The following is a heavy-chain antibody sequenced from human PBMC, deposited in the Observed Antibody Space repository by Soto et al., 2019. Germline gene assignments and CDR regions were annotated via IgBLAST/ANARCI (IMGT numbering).Heavy chain of an antibody. J-gene: IGHJ1*01. CDR2: ISSSSSTI. Sequence: GGSLRLSCAASGFTFSSYSMNWVRQAPGKGLEWVSYISSSSSTIYYADSVKGRFTISRDNAKNSLYLQMNSLRAEDTAVYYCARERGYNWNDHGRGDRKTQYFQHWGQGTLVTVSS. D-gene: IGHD1-20*01. V-gene: IGHV3-48*01. CDR3: ARERGYNWNDHGRGDRKTQYFQH. CDR1: GFTFSSYS.